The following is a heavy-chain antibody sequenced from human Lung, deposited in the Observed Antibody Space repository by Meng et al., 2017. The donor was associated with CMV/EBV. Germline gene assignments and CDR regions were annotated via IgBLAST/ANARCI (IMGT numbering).Heavy chain of an antibody. V-gene: IGHV3-49*04. CDR3: APNYDFFAF. J-gene: IGHJ4*02. Sequence: GGSXRLXCTTSGFTFGNYSMSWVRQAPGKGLEWVGFIRSKPYGGTTDYAASVKGRFTISRDDSKSIAYLQMNSLKTEDTDIYYCAPNYDFFAFWAQGTLVTVSS. CDR1: GFTFGNYS. D-gene: IGHD3-3*01. CDR2: IRSKPYGGTT.